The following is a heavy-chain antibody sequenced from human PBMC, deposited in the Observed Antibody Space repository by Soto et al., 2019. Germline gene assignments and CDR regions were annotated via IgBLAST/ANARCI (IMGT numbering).Heavy chain of an antibody. Sequence: QVQLQESGPGLVKPSETLSLTCTVSGGSISSYYWSWIRQPPVKGLEWIGYIYYSGSTNYNPSLKSRVTITVDTSKNHFSLKLSSVTDADTAVYYCARRYGHAFDFWGQGTMVPVSS. CDR3: ARRYGHAFDF. J-gene: IGHJ3*01. CDR2: IYYSGST. V-gene: IGHV4-59*08. D-gene: IGHD4-17*01. CDR1: GGSISSYY.